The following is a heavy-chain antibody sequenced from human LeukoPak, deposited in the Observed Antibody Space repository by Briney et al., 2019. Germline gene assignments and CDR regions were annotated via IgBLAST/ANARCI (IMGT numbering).Heavy chain of an antibody. CDR2: ISSSGSTI. J-gene: IGHJ4*02. CDR3: ERRFSYSSFAY. CDR1: GFTLNSYE. V-gene: IGHV3-48*03. Sequence: PGGSLRLSCVVSGFTLNSYEMNWVRQAPGKGREWVSSISSSGSTIYYADSVKGRFTISRDNAKNSLYLQMNSLRAEDTAVYYSERRFSYSSFAYWGQGTLVTVSS. D-gene: IGHD5-18*01.